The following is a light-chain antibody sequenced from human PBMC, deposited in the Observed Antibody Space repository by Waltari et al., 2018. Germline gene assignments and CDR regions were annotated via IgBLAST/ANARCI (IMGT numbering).Light chain of an antibody. CDR2: SHD. CDR1: SSNIGRHA. Sequence: QSVLTQPPSASGTPGQRVTISCSVSSSNIGRHALNLYQHLPGTAPTLLIYSHDQRPSGVPDRFSASKSGTSASLAISGLQSEDEADYYCGAWDDRLNVYVFGTGTRVTVL. V-gene: IGLV1-44*01. J-gene: IGLJ1*01. CDR3: GAWDDRLNVYV.